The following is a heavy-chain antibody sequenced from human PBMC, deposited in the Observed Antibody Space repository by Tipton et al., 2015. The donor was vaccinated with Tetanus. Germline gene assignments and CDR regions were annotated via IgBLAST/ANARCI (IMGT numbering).Heavy chain of an antibody. V-gene: IGHV4-61*01. J-gene: IGHJ4*02. CDR2: LYDNGRT. CDR3: ARDPWLDY. CDR1: GGSVSRSSHY. Sequence: GLVKPSETLSLTCTVSGGSVSRSSHYWTWIRQSPGKGLEWIGYLYDNGRTKYNPSLNSRVTISVDTPKKQLSLKLTSVTAADTAVYYCARDPWLDYWGQGTLVTVSS.